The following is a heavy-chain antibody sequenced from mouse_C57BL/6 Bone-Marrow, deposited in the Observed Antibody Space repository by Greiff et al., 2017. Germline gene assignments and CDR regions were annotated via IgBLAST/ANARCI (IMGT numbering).Heavy chain of an antibody. D-gene: IGHD1-1*01. CDR2: INPGSGGT. Sequence: VQVVESGAELVRPGTSVKVSCKASGYAFTNYLIEWVKQRPGQGLEWIGVINPGSGGTNYNEKFKGKATLTADKSSSTAYMQLSSLTSEDSAVYFCARSQITTVVAPYYFDYWGQGTTLTVSS. CDR1: GYAFTNYL. CDR3: ARSQITTVVAPYYFDY. J-gene: IGHJ2*01. V-gene: IGHV1-54*01.